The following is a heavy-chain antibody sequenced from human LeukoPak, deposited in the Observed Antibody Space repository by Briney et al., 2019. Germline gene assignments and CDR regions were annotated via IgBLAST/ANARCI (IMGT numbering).Heavy chain of an antibody. Sequence: GGSLRLSCAASGISFSSHWMHWVRQAPGKGLVWVAHISRDGSSTTYADSVKGRFTISRDNSKNTLYLQMNSLRAEDTAVYYCARDNSGSGRTDYYYYGMDVWGKGTTVTVSS. CDR1: GISFSSHW. D-gene: IGHD3-10*01. V-gene: IGHV3-74*01. CDR3: ARDNSGSGRTDYYYYGMDV. J-gene: IGHJ6*04. CDR2: ISRDGSST.